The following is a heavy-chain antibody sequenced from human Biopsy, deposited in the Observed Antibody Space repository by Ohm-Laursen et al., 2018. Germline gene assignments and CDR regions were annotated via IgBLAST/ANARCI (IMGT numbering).Heavy chain of an antibody. Sequence: VKISCKASGGSSSNSGITWVRQAPGQGLEWMGRSIPMLGIANYAQKFQDRLTITSDKFTRTAYMELSSLRSEDTAVHYCAADINVWNVNYWGQGTQVTVSS. CDR3: AADINVWNVNY. CDR2: SIPMLGIA. D-gene: IGHD1-1*01. CDR1: GGSSSNSG. J-gene: IGHJ4*02. V-gene: IGHV1-69*10.